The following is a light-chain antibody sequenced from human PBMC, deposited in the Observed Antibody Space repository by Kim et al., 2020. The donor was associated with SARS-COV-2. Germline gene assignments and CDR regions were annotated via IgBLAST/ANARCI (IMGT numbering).Light chain of an antibody. J-gene: IGKJ1*01. CDR2: GAS. V-gene: IGKV3-20*01. Sequence: ETVLTRSPGTLSVSPGERATLSCRASQSVTKNYVAWYQQKPGQAPRLLIYGASTRATGIPDRFSGSGSGTDFTLTISRLDPEDFGVYYCQHYGSSLRTFGQGTKVDIK. CDR3: QHYGSSLRT. CDR1: QSVTKNY.